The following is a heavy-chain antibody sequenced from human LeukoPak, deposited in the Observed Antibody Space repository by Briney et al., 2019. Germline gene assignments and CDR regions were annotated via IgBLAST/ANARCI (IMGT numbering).Heavy chain of an antibody. V-gene: IGHV4-34*01. CDR2: ITHIGST. CDR3: ARGGVKGVDY. Sequence: SETLSLTCAVSDESFSGHYWSWIRQAPGKALEYIGEITHIGSTNYNPSLKSRVTISVDTSKNQFSLKLSSVTAADTAVYYCARGGVKGVDYWGQGTLVTVSS. J-gene: IGHJ4*02. D-gene: IGHD1-26*01. CDR1: DESFSGHY.